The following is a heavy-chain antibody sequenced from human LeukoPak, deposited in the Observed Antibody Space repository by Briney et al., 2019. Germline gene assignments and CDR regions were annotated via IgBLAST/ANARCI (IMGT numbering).Heavy chain of an antibody. CDR2: IYYSGST. J-gene: IGHJ3*02. CDR1: GGPISSYY. D-gene: IGHD3-22*01. V-gene: IGHV4-59*01. CDR3: ARWYYYDSSGYYAFDI. Sequence: SETLSLTCTVSGGPISSYYWSWIRQPPGKGLEWIGYIYYSGSTNYNPSLKSRVTISVDTSKNQFSLKLSSVTAADTAVYYCARWYYYDSSGYYAFDIWGQGTMVTVSS.